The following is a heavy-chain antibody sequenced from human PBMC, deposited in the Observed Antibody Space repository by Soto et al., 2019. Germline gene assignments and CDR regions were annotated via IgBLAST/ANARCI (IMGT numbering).Heavy chain of an antibody. V-gene: IGHV3-23*01. CDR2: ISGSGGST. J-gene: IGHJ4*02. CDR3: AKWPITTIVVVIPGYYFDY. D-gene: IGHD3-22*01. CDR1: GFTFSSYA. Sequence: GSLRLSCAASGFTFSSYAMSWVRQAPGKGLEWASAISGSGGSTYYADSVKGRFTISRDNSKNTLYLQMNSLRAEDTAVYYCAKWPITTIVVVIPGYYFDYWGQGTLVTVSS.